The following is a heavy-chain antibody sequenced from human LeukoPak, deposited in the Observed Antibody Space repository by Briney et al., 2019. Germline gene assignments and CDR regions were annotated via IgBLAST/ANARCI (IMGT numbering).Heavy chain of an antibody. Sequence: ASVKVSCKTSGYTFSNFGISWVRHAPGQGHEWMGWISGNNDNPNYGQKFQGRFTVTTDSSMSTAYMELRNLRSDDTAVYYCARDGTSTDDYWGQGTLVTVSS. CDR2: ISGNNDNP. J-gene: IGHJ4*02. CDR1: GYTFSNFG. CDR3: ARDGTSTDDY. V-gene: IGHV1-18*01. D-gene: IGHD2-2*01.